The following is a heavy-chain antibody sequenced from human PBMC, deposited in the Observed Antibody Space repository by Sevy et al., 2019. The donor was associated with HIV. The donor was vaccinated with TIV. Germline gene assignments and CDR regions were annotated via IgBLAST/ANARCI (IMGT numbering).Heavy chain of an antibody. Sequence: GGSLRLSCAVSGFTFSSYWMSWVRQAPGKGLEWVADIKQDGSEKYYVDSVKGRFTISRDNAKNSLFLQMNSLRAEDTAVYYCARERNWGFHYYYGMDVWGQGTTVTVSS. J-gene: IGHJ6*02. CDR3: ARERNWGFHYYYGMDV. CDR2: IKQDGSEK. CDR1: GFTFSSYW. V-gene: IGHV3-7*01. D-gene: IGHD7-27*01.